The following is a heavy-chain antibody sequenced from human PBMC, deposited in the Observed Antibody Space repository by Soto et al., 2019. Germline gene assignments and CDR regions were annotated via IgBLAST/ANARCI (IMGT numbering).Heavy chain of an antibody. CDR1: GYTFTGYY. Sequence: ASVKVSCKASGYTFTGYYMHWVRQAPGQGLEWMGWINPNSGGTNYAQKFQGWVTMTRDTSISTAYMELSRLRSDDTAVYYCAREEYDYGDHLLYYYGMDVWGQGTTVTVS. CDR3: AREEYDYGDHLLYYYGMDV. J-gene: IGHJ6*02. CDR2: INPNSGGT. V-gene: IGHV1-2*04. D-gene: IGHD4-17*01.